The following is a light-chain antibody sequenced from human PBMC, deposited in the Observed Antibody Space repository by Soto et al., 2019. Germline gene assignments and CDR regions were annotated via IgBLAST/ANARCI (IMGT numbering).Light chain of an antibody. CDR1: QSISSY. V-gene: IGKV1-39*01. CDR2: AAS. J-gene: IGKJ1*01. Sequence: DIQMTQSPSSLSASVGDRVTITCRASQSISSYLSWYQQKPGKAPNLLIYAASSLQSGVPSRFSGSGSGTDFSLTISSLQPEDFATYYCQQTYSAWTFGQGTKVEIK. CDR3: QQTYSAWT.